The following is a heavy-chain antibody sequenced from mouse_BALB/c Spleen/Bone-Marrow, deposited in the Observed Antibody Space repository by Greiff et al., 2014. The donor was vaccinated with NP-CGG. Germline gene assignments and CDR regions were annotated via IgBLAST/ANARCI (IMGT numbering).Heavy chain of an antibody. V-gene: IGHV7-3*02. CDR2: IRNKANGYTT. D-gene: IGHD2-3*01. CDR1: GFTFTDYY. CDR3: ARYDGYSDNAMDY. J-gene: IGHJ4*01. Sequence: EVQLQQSGGGLVQPGSSLRLSCATSGFTFTDYYMNWVRQPPGKALEWLGFIRNKANGYTTEFSASVKGRFTISRDNSQSILHLQMNTLRAEDSATYYCARYDGYSDNAMDYWGQGTSVTVSS.